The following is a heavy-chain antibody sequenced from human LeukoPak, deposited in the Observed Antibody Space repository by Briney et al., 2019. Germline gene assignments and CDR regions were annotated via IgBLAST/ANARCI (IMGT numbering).Heavy chain of an antibody. CDR3: ARALYLGSYSEGY. V-gene: IGHV1-18*01. CDR1: GYTFTSYS. D-gene: IGHD1-26*01. CDR2: ISPYKGNT. Sequence: ASVKVSCKTSGYTFTSYSITWVRQAPGQGLEWMGWISPYKGNTNYAQKFQGRVTLTTDPSTSTAYMELTGLRSDDTAVFYCARALYLGSYSEGYWGQGTLVTVS. J-gene: IGHJ4*02.